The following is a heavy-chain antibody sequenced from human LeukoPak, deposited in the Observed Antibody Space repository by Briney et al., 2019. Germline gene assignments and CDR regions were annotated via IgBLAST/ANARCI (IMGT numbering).Heavy chain of an antibody. V-gene: IGHV3-21*01. D-gene: IGHD3-22*01. CDR3: ARDMSYYYDGSGYYPDAFDI. CDR2: ISTSSSYI. CDR1: GFTFSSYA. Sequence: GGSLRLSCAASGFTFSSYAMSWVRQAPGKGLEWVSSISTSSSYIYYADSVKGRFTISRDNAKNSLDLQMNSLRAEDTAVYYCARDMSYYYDGSGYYPDAFDIWGQGTMVTVSS. J-gene: IGHJ3*02.